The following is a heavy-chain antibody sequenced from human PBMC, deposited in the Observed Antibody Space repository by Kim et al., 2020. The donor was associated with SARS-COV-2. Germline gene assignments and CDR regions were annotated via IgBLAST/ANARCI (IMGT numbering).Heavy chain of an antibody. D-gene: IGHD1-26*01. J-gene: IGHJ6*02. V-gene: IGHV4-34*01. CDR3: ARGRKWELLDYYYYGMDV. Sequence: RRVTISVDTSKNQFSLKLSSVTAADTAVYYCARGRKWELLDYYYYGMDVWGQGTTVTVSS.